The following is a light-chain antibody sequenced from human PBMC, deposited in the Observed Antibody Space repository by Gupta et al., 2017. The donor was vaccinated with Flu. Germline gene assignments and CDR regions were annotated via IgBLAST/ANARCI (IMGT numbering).Light chain of an antibody. CDR3: GVWESSVSGQV. J-gene: IGLJ3*02. CDR2: RDD. Sequence: RDTISCAGSNANSGRNSVYWYQQLPGTAPGLIIYRDDQRPSGVPDRFSGSKSGKSASLAIRGLRAEDETEYYCGVWESSVSGQVFGGGTKVTVL. CDR1: NANSGRNS. V-gene: IGLV1-47*01.